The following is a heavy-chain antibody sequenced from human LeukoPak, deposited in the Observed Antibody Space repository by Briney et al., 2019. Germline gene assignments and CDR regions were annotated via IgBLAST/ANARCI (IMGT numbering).Heavy chain of an antibody. V-gene: IGHV3-11*04. D-gene: IGHD2-8*01. CDR1: GFTFSDYY. CDR3: ARSGILYALDN. J-gene: IGHJ4*02. Sequence: EGSLRLSCTASGFTFSDYYRTWIRQAPGKGLEWISHISSTASSISYANSVKGRFTISRHNAKDSLYLEMNSLRVEDTAVYYCARSGILYALDNWGQGTLVTVSS. CDR2: ISSTASSI.